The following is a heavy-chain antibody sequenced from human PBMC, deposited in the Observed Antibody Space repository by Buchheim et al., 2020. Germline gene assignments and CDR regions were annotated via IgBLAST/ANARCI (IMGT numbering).Heavy chain of an antibody. V-gene: IGHV4-59*01. CDR1: GGAISSYY. D-gene: IGHD5-12*01. CDR3: ERGCSAYDLYFDY. Sequence: QVQLQESGPGLVKPSETLSLTCTVSGGAISSYYWSWIRQSPGKGLEWIGYVYHDGSTSYNAALKSRVTMSVETSKNRFSLKLTSVTAADTAVYYCERGCSAYDLYFDYWGQGT. CDR2: VYHDGST. J-gene: IGHJ4*02.